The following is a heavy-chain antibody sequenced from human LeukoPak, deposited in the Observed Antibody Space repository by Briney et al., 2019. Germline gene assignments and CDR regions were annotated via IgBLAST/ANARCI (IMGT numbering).Heavy chain of an antibody. CDR2: ISRSGGST. D-gene: IGHD1-26*01. CDR3: AKYLGGSPHYYYYMDV. J-gene: IGHJ6*03. Sequence: SGGSLRLSCAASGFTFSSYGMSWVRQAPGKGLEWVSAISRSGGSTYYADSVKGRFTISRDNSKNTLYLQMNSLRAEDTAVYYCAKYLGGSPHYYYYMDVWGKGTTVTISS. V-gene: IGHV3-23*01. CDR1: GFTFSSYG.